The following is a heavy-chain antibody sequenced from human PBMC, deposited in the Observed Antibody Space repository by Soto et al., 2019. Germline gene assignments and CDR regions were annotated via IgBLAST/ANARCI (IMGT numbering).Heavy chain of an antibody. J-gene: IGHJ5*02. D-gene: IGHD3-22*01. V-gene: IGHV3-21*01. CDR3: ARGVWDSSGYYSNSWFDP. Sequence: PGGSLRLSCAASRFTFSNYSMNWVRQAPGKGLEWVSSISSSSSYIYYADSVKGRFTISRDNAKNSLYLQMNSLRAEDTAVYYCARGVWDSSGYYSNSWFDPWGQGTLVTGLL. CDR2: ISSSSSYI. CDR1: RFTFSNYS.